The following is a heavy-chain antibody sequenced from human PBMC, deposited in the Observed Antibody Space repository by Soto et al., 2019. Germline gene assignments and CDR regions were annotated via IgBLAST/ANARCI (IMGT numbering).Heavy chain of an antibody. CDR1: GVTFSSET. CDR3: ATELGENPASPFDA. D-gene: IGHD3-10*01. Sequence: ASVKVSFKASGVTFSSETLGWVRQAPGQGLEWVGGIIPLFGTASYAQKFQGRVTITADESTSTVYMELSSLRSDDTAVYFCATELGENPASPFDAWGQGTLVTVSS. V-gene: IGHV1-69*13. CDR2: IIPLFGTA. J-gene: IGHJ4*02.